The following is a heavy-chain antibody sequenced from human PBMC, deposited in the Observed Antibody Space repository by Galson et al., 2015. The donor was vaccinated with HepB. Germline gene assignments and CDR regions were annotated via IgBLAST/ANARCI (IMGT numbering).Heavy chain of an antibody. Sequence: SLRLSCAASGFTLSSYAMSWVRQAPGKGLEWVSAISGSGGSTYYADSVKGRFTISRDNSKNTLYLQMNSLRAEDTAVYYCAKEEMATIMSYGYWGQGTLVTVSS. J-gene: IGHJ4*02. D-gene: IGHD5-24*01. CDR3: AKEEMATIMSYGY. CDR2: ISGSGGST. CDR1: GFTLSSYA. V-gene: IGHV3-23*01.